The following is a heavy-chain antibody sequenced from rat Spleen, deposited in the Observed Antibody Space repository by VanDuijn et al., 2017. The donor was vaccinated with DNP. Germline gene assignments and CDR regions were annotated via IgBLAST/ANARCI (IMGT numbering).Heavy chain of an antibody. CDR2: ISPGGGIT. J-gene: IGHJ2*01. V-gene: IGHV5-25*01. CDR1: EFTFSNYY. Sequence: EVQLVESGGGVVQPGRSMKLSCTALEFTFSNYYMAWVRRAPTKGLEWVAAISPGGGITYYRDSVKGRFTVSRDNAKSTLYLQMDSLRSEDTATYYCTRLQSLFDNWGQGVMVTVSS. CDR3: TRLQSLFDN.